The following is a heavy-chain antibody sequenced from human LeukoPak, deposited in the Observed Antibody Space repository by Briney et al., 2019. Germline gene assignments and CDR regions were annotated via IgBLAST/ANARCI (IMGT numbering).Heavy chain of an antibody. D-gene: IGHD4-17*01. CDR3: ARGTMTTVTYYFDY. Sequence: SETLSLTCTVSGSSISNYYWTWIRQPAGKGLEWIGRIYTSGGTNYNPSLKTRVTMSVDTSKNQVSLKLSSVTAADTAMYYCARGTMTTVTYYFDYWGQGTLVTVSS. CDR2: IYTSGGT. V-gene: IGHV4-4*07. CDR1: GSSISNYY. J-gene: IGHJ4*02.